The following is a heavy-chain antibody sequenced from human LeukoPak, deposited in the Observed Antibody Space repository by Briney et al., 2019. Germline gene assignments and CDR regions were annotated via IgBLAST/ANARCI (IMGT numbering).Heavy chain of an antibody. CDR3: ARGGFLDPFDP. CDR1: GGSISSYY. D-gene: IGHD1-1*01. V-gene: IGHV4-59*01. Sequence: SETLSLTCTVSGGSISSYYWSWIRQPPGKGLEWIGYIYYSGSTNYNPSLKSRVTISVDMSKNQFSLKLISVTAADTAIYYCARGGFLDPFDPWGQGTLVTVSS. J-gene: IGHJ5*02. CDR2: IYYSGST.